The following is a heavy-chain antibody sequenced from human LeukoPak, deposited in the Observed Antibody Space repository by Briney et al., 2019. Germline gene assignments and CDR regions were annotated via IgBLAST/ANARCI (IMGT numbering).Heavy chain of an antibody. Sequence: PSETLSLTCTVSGGSISSNNYYWGWIRQPPGKGLEWIGYIFYSGSTNYNPSLKSRVTISLDTSQNQFSLKLSSLTAADTAVYYCARVYSSTHNWFDTWGQGTQVTVSS. D-gene: IGHD2-2*01. CDR1: GGSISSNNYY. CDR2: IFYSGST. V-gene: IGHV4-61*05. CDR3: ARVYSSTHNWFDT. J-gene: IGHJ5*02.